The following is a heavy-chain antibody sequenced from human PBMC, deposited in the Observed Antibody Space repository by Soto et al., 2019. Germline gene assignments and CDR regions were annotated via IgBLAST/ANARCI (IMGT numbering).Heavy chain of an antibody. Sequence: GESLKISCKGSGYSFTSYWIGWVRQMPGKGLECMGIIYPGDSDTYYSPSFQGQVTISADKSISTAYLQWSSLKASDTAMYYCARPRDSSDWSCFDYWGQGTLVTVSS. CDR3: ARPRDSSDWSCFDY. J-gene: IGHJ4*02. CDR2: IYPGDSDT. CDR1: GYSFTSYW. D-gene: IGHD3-22*01. V-gene: IGHV5-51*01.